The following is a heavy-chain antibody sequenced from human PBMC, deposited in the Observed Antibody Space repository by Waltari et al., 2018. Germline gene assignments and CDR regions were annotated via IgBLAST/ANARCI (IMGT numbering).Heavy chain of an antibody. CDR1: GFMFRGYG. V-gene: IGHV3-30*18. J-gene: IGHJ6*02. CDR2: ISHEGRKE. CDR3: AKADGNPWNFEYYGMDV. D-gene: IGHD3-16*01. Sequence: QVHLMESGGGVVQPGRSLRLPCAASGFMFRGYGLPWGRQAPGKGLEWVAVISHEGRKEYYGDAVKGRFNISRDNSKNIVYLQMNSLRGDDTAVYHCAKADGNPWNFEYYGMDVWGPGTTVTVSS.